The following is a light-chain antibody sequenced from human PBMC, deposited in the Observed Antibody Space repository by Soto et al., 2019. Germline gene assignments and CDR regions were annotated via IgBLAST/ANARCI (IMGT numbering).Light chain of an antibody. CDR2: DVS. J-gene: IGLJ2*01. Sequence: QSALTQPASVSGSPGQSITISCTGTSSDVGGYNYVSWYQQHPGKAPNLRIYDVSNRPSGVSNRFSGSKSGNTASLTISGLQAEDEADYYCSSYTSSSTLVVFVGGTKLTVL. V-gene: IGLV2-14*01. CDR3: SSYTSSSTLVV. CDR1: SSDVGGYNY.